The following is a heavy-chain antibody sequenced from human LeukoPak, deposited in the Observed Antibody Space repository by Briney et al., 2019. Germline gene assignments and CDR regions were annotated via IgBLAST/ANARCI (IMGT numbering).Heavy chain of an antibody. Sequence: GSLRLSCAASGFTFSSYSMNWVRQPPGKGLEWIGEINHSGSTNYNPSLKSRVTISVDTSKNQFSLKLSSVTAADTAVYYCAGRWIAAAGRGGDWGQGTLVTVSS. CDR2: INHSGST. D-gene: IGHD6-13*01. CDR1: GFTFSSYS. V-gene: IGHV4-34*08. CDR3: AGRWIAAAGRGGD. J-gene: IGHJ4*02.